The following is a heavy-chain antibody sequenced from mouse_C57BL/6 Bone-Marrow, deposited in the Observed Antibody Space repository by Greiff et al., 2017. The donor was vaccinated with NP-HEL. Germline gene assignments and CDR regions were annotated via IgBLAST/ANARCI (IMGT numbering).Heavy chain of an antibody. CDR1: GYTFTSYW. V-gene: IGHV1-72*01. D-gene: IGHD1-1*01. Sequence: VQLQQPGAELVKPGASVKLSCKASGYTFTSYWMHWVKQRPGRGLEWIGRIDPNSGGTKYNEKFKSKATLTVDKPSSTAYMQLSSLTSEDSAVYYCARRDSTVVARWYFDVWGTGTTVTVSS. J-gene: IGHJ1*03. CDR2: IDPNSGGT. CDR3: ARRDSTVVARWYFDV.